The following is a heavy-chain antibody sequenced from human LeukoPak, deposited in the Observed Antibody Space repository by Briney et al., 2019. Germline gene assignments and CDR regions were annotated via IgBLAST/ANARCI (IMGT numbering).Heavy chain of an antibody. J-gene: IGHJ5*02. D-gene: IGHD6-13*01. CDR2: IWYDGSNK. CDR1: GFTFSIYA. V-gene: IGHV3-33*08. CDR3: ARDRSRGAAAGTLDP. Sequence: GGSLRLSCSGSGFTFSIYAMNWVRQAPGKGLEWVAVIWYDGSNKYYADSVKGRFTISRDNSKNTLYLQMNSLRAEDTAVYYCARDRSRGAAAGTLDPWGQGTLVTVSS.